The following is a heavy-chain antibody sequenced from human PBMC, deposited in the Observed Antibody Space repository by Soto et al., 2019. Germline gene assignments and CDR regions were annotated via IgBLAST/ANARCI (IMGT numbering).Heavy chain of an antibody. Sequence: QVQLVQSGPEVKKPGASVKVSCKACGYTFTTYGISWVRQAPGQGLEWMGWISPYNGDTHYAERFQGRLTMTTDTSATSAYMELRTLSSDDRAVYFCARALSMAQYYYYMDVWGKGTTVTVSS. V-gene: IGHV1-18*01. J-gene: IGHJ6*03. CDR3: ARALSMAQYYYYMDV. CDR2: ISPYNGDT. CDR1: GYTFTTYG.